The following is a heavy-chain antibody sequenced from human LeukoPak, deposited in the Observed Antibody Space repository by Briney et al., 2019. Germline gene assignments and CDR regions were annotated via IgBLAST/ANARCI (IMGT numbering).Heavy chain of an antibody. J-gene: IGHJ5*02. Sequence: PGGSLRLSCAASGLTFDDYAMHWVRQAPGKGLGWVSGISWNSGSIGYADSVKGRFSISRDNAKNSLYLQMNSLRAEDTALYYCAKGGGQWLVRNWFDPWGQGTLVTVSS. CDR3: AKGGGQWLVRNWFDP. V-gene: IGHV3-9*01. CDR1: GLTFDDYA. D-gene: IGHD6-19*01. CDR2: ISWNSGSI.